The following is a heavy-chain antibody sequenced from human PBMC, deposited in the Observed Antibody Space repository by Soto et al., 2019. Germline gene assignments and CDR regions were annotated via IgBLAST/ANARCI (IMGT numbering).Heavy chain of an antibody. CDR2: IYHSGST. CDR1: GGSISSSNW. Sequence: TSETLSLTCAVSGGSISSSNWWSWVRQPPGKGLEWIGEIYHSGSTNYNPSLKSRVTISVDKSKNQFSLKLSSVTAADTAVYYCARDQSIAAADYYYYGMDVWGQGTTVTV. D-gene: IGHD6-13*01. CDR3: ARDQSIAAADYYYYGMDV. V-gene: IGHV4-4*02. J-gene: IGHJ6*02.